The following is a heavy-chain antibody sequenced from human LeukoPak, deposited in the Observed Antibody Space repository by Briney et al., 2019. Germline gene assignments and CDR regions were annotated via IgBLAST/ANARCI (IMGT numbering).Heavy chain of an antibody. CDR1: AFTFSSYA. CDR2: IWYDGSNK. CDR3: ARDNSGSYHSPDY. J-gene: IGHJ4*02. Sequence: GGSLRLSCAASAFTFSSYAVSWVRQAPGKGLEWVAVIWYDGSNKYYADSVKGRFTISRDNSKNTLYLQMNSLRAEDTAVYYCARDNSGSYHSPDYWGQGTLVTVSS. D-gene: IGHD1-26*01. V-gene: IGHV3-33*08.